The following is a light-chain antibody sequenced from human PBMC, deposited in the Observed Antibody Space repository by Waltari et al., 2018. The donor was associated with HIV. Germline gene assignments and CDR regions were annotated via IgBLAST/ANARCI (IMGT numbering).Light chain of an antibody. CDR2: DVS. CDR3: SSYTSSSPVV. Sequence: SITISCTGTSSDVGGYNYVSWYQQHPGKAPKLMIYDVSKRPSGVSNRFAGSKSGNTASLTISGLQAEDEADYYCSSYTSSSPVVFGGGTKLTVL. V-gene: IGLV2-14*04. CDR1: SSDVGGYNY. J-gene: IGLJ2*01.